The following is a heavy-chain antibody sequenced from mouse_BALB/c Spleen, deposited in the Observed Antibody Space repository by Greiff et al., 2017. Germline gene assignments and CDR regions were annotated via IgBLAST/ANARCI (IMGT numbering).Heavy chain of an antibody. CDR2: IYPSDSYT. J-gene: IGHJ4*01. CDR3: TRDGYYAMDY. D-gene: IGHD2-3*01. Sequence: QVQLQQSGTVLARPGASVKMSCKASGYSFTSYWINWVKQRPGQGLEWIGNIYPSDSYTNYNQKFKDKATLTVDKSSSTAYMQLSSPTSEDSAVYYCTRDGYYAMDYWGQGTSVTVSS. CDR1: GYSFTSYW. V-gene: IGHV1S126*01.